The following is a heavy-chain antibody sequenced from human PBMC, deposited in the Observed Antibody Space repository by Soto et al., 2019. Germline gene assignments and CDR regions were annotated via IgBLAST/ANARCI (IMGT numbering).Heavy chain of an antibody. V-gene: IGHV4-59*01. CDR3: AREGVSSSWYYYYGMDV. Sequence: QVQLQESGPGLVKPSETLSLTCTVSGGSISSYYWSWIRQPPGKGLEWIGYIYYSGSTNDNPSLKSRVTISVDTSTNQLSLKLSSVTAADTAVYYCAREGVSSSWYYYYGMDVWGQGTTVTVSS. J-gene: IGHJ6*02. CDR1: GGSISSYY. CDR2: IYYSGST. D-gene: IGHD6-13*01.